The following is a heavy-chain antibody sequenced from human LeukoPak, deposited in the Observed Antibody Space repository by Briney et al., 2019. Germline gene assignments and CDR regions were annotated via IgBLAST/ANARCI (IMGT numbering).Heavy chain of an antibody. J-gene: IGHJ4*02. CDR3: AKERCSGSACYIFDF. V-gene: IGHV3-30*18. D-gene: IGHD2-15*01. Sequence: GGSLRLSCAASGFTFSNFGMHWVRQTPGKGLECVAVISYDGSNTYYADSVKGRFTISRGNSKSTLSLQLSSLGVEDTAVYYCAKERCSGSACYIFDFWGQGTLVIVSA. CDR2: ISYDGSNT. CDR1: GFTFSNFG.